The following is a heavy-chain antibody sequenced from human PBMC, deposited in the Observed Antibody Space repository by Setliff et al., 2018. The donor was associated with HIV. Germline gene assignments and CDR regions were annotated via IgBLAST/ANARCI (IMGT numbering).Heavy chain of an antibody. CDR3: ARLGLTWDYYGSGSYRAGAFDI. CDR1: GGSISSSSYY. D-gene: IGHD3-10*01. Sequence: KPSETLSLTCTVSGGSISSSSYYWGWIRQPPGKGLEWIGSIHYSGSTYYNPSLKSRVTISVDTSKNQFSLKLSSVTAADTAVYYCARLGLTWDYYGSGSYRAGAFDIWGQGTMVTVSS. CDR2: IHYSGST. V-gene: IGHV4-39*01. J-gene: IGHJ3*02.